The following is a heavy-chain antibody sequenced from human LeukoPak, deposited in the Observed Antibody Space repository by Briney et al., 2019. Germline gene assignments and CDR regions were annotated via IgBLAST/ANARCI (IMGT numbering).Heavy chain of an antibody. CDR2: ISYDGGNK. Sequence: GGSLRLSCAASGFTFRYYGMHWVRQAPGKGLEWVAVISYDGGNKYYADSVKGRFTISRDNSKNTLDLQMNSLRPEGTAVYYCARDFSAYRFGEFDYWGQGTLVTVSS. J-gene: IGHJ4*02. V-gene: IGHV3-30*05. CDR3: ARDFSAYRFGEFDY. CDR1: GFTFRYYG. D-gene: IGHD3-10*01.